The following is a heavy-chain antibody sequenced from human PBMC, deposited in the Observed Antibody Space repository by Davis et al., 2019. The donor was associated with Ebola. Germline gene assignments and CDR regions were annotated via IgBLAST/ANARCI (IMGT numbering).Heavy chain of an antibody. Sequence: GESLKISCPASGFTFRNYALHWVRQAPGKGLEWVAVVSHSERERFYADSVKGRFTISRDNSENTLYLQMSSLTVDDTAVYYCVRAVFHEVLDYWGQGTPVTVSS. CDR3: VRAVFHEVLDY. CDR2: VSHSERER. V-gene: IGHV3-30*04. J-gene: IGHJ4*02. CDR1: GFTFRNYA. D-gene: IGHD3-3*01.